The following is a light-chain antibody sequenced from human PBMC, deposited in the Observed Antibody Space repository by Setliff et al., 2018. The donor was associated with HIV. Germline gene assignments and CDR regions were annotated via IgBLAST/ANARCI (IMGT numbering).Light chain of an antibody. V-gene: IGLV3-21*03. CDR2: DDN. Sequence: SYELTQPPSVSVAPGKTARITCGGNNIGSKSVHWYQQKPGQAPVLVVYDDNDRPSGIPERFSGSNSGNTATLTISRVEAGDEADYYCQVWDSSSDHHGFGTGTKVTV. CDR3: QVWDSSSDHHG. CDR1: NIGSKS. J-gene: IGLJ1*01.